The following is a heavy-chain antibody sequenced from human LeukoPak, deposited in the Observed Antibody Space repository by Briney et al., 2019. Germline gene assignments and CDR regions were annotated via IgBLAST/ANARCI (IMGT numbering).Heavy chain of an antibody. CDR1: GYSFTSYW. CDR2: NYPGDSDT. CDR3: ARPGYCSGGSCYSNFDY. V-gene: IGHV5-51*01. D-gene: IGHD2-15*01. Sequence: GESLKISCKGSGYSFTSYWIGWGRRMPGKGREGMGINYPGDSDTRYSPSFQGQVTISADKSISTAYLQWSSLKASDTAMYYCARPGYCSGGSCYSNFDYWGQGTLVTVSS. J-gene: IGHJ4*02.